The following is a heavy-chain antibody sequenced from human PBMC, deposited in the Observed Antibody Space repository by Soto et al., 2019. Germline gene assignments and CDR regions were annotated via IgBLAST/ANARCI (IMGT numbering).Heavy chain of an antibody. Sequence: GASVKVSCKASGGTFSSYAISWVRQAPGQGLEWMGGIIPIFGTANYAQKFQGRVTITADESTSTAYMELSSLRSEDTAVYYCARVYCSSTSCYSYYYYGMDVWGQGTTVTVSS. CDR2: IIPIFGTA. CDR1: GGTFSSYA. J-gene: IGHJ6*02. D-gene: IGHD2-2*02. V-gene: IGHV1-69*13. CDR3: ARVYCSSTSCYSYYYYGMDV.